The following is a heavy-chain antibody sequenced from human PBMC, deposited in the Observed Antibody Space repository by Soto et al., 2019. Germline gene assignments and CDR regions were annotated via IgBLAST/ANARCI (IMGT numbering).Heavy chain of an antibody. J-gene: IGHJ3*02. CDR2: ISSSSSYI. CDR1: GFTFSSYS. D-gene: IGHD3-16*02. V-gene: IGHV3-21*01. Sequence: LRLSCAASGFTFSSYSMNWVRQAPGKGLEWVSSISSSSSYIYYADSVKGRFTIPRDNAKNSLYLQMNSLRAEDTAVYYCARDGDYVWGSYRWSDAFDIWGQGTMVTVSS. CDR3: ARDGDYVWGSYRWSDAFDI.